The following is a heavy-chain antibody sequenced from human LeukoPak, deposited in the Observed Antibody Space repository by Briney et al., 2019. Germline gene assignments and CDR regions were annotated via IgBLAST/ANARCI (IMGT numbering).Heavy chain of an antibody. Sequence: PGGSLRLSCAASGFTFSSYGMHWVRQAPGKGLEWVSSITWNSGYVAYADSVKGRFSISRDNANNSLYLQMNSLTTEDMAVYYCVQDSYAISSSGSTFASWGQGSLVTVSS. V-gene: IGHV3-9*03. J-gene: IGHJ4*02. CDR3: VQDSYAISSSGSTFAS. CDR2: ITWNSGYV. D-gene: IGHD2-2*01. CDR1: GFTFSSYG.